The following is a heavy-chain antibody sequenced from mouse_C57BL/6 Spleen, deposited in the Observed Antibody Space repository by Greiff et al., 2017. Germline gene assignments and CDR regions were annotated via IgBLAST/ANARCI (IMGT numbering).Heavy chain of an antibody. J-gene: IGHJ2*01. CDR2: INSDGSRT. CDR1: GFTFSDYY. V-gene: IGHV5-16*01. CDR3: ARGGYSNFRCDY. Sequence: DVKLVESEGGLVQPGSSLKLSCTASGFTFSDYYMAWVRQVPDTGLEWVANINSDGSRTYYLDSFKSRFIISRDNAKNLLYLQMSSLKSEDTATYYCARGGYSNFRCDYWGQGTTLTVSS. D-gene: IGHD2-5*01.